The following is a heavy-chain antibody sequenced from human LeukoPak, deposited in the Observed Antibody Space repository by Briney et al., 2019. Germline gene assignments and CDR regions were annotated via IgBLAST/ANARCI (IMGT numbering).Heavy chain of an antibody. CDR3: ARESTMVRGVEFDY. J-gene: IGHJ4*02. CDR2: IYYSGST. CDR1: GGSISSSSYY. V-gene: IGHV4-39*07. D-gene: IGHD3-10*01. Sequence: SETLSLTCTVSGGSISSSSYYWGWIRQPLGKGLEWIGSIYYSGSTYYNPSLKSRVTISVDTSKNQFSLKLSSVTAADTAVYYCARESTMVRGVEFDYWGQGTLVTASS.